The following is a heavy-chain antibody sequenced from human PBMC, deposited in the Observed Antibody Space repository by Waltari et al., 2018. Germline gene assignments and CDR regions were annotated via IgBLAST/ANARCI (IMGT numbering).Heavy chain of an antibody. CDR1: GFSLSTSGMC. J-gene: IGHJ6*02. CDR3: ARIRWNDVGYYYYGMDV. CDR2: IDWDDDK. V-gene: IGHV2-70*15. D-gene: IGHD1-1*01. Sequence: QVTLRESGPALVKPTQTLTLTCTFSGFSLSTSGMCVSWIRPPPGKALEWLARIDWDDDKYYSTSLKTRRTISKDTSKNQVVLTMTNMDPVDTATYYCARIRWNDVGYYYYGMDVWGQGTTVTVSS.